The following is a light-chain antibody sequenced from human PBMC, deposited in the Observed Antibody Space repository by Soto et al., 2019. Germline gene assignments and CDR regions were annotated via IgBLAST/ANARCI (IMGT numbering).Light chain of an antibody. Sequence: EIVLTQSPGTLSLSPGERATLSCRASQSVSSSYLAWYQQKPGQAPRLLIYGASSRATGTPDRFSGSGSGTDFTLTISRLEPEDFATYYCQQVTTFPRTFGQGTKVEIK. J-gene: IGKJ1*01. CDR1: QSVSSSY. V-gene: IGKV3-20*01. CDR2: GAS. CDR3: QQVTTFPRT.